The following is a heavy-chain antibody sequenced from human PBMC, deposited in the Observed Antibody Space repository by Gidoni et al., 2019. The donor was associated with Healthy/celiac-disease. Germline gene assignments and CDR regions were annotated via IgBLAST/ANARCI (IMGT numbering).Heavy chain of an antibody. CDR2: ISGSGGST. V-gene: IGHV3-23*01. CDR3: AKGLGDSSGYAW. Sequence: EVQLLESGGGLVQPGGSLRLSCAASGFTFSSYAMSWVRQAPGKGLEWVAAISGSGGSTYYADSVKGRFTISRDNSKNTLYLQMNSLRAEDTAVYYCAKGLGDSSGYAWWGQGTLVTVSS. CDR1: GFTFSSYA. D-gene: IGHD3-22*01. J-gene: IGHJ4*02.